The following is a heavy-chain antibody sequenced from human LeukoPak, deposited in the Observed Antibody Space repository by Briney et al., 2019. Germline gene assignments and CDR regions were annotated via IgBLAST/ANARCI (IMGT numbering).Heavy chain of an antibody. V-gene: IGHV1-24*01. CDR3: ATETTVYSSSWYWVY. CDR2: FDPEDGET. Sequence: ASVKVSCKVSGYTLTELSMHWVRQAPGKGLEWMGGFDPEDGETIYAQKFQGRVTMTEDTSTDTAYMELSSLRSEGTAVYYCATETTVYSSSWYWVYWGQGTLVTVSS. J-gene: IGHJ4*02. D-gene: IGHD6-13*01. CDR1: GYTLTELS.